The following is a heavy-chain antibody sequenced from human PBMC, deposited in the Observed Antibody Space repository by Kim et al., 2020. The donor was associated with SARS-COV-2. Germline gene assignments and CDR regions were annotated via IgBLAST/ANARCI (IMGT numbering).Heavy chain of an antibody. CDR1: GVSISTNYHY. D-gene: IGHD1-26*01. CDR3: ACNVGSTPDYYFDY. V-gene: IGHV4-39*07. J-gene: IGHJ4*02. CDR2: VYNSGTT. Sequence: SETLSLTCSVSGVSISTNYHYWGWVRQPPGKGLEWIGSVYNSGTTYYNPSLKSRVTKSGDTSKNQFSLNMRSVTAADTAVYYCACNVGSTPDYYFDYWGRGALVTVSS.